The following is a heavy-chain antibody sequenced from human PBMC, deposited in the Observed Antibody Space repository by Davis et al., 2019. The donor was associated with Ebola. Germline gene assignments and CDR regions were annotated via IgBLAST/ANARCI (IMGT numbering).Heavy chain of an antibody. CDR3: ARDPPESDYDFWSGNGMDV. CDR1: GFTFSSHG. J-gene: IGHJ6*04. V-gene: IGHV3-33*01. D-gene: IGHD3-3*01. CDR2: IWYDGNSK. Sequence: PGGSLRLSCAASGFTFSSHGMHWVRQAPGKGLEWAAVIWYDGNSKYYADSVKGRFTISRDNSKNTLYLQMNSLRAEDTAVYYCARDPPESDYDFWSGNGMDVWGKGTTVTVSS.